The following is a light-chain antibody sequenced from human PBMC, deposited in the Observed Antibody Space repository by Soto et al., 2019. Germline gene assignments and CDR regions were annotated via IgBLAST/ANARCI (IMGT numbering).Light chain of an antibody. V-gene: IGLV2-8*01. Sequence: QSALTQPPSASGSPGQSVTITCSGTSSDVGEENYVSWYQQHPGKVPKLILYEVSKRPSGVPDRFSGSRSGNTASLTVSGLQAEDEADYYCSSFAGSPVVFGGGTKVPVL. J-gene: IGLJ2*01. CDR2: EVS. CDR1: SSDVGEENY. CDR3: SSFAGSPVV.